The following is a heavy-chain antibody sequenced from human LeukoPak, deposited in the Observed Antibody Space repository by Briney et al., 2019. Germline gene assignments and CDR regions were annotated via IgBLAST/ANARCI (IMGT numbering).Heavy chain of an antibody. V-gene: IGHV1-2*02. CDR2: LHPNSGGA. CDR1: GYTLTRYY. J-gene: IGHJ3*02. D-gene: IGHD3-10*01. CDR3: ASLEYGSGSYYRDDAFDI. Sequence: ASVKVSCKASGYTLTRYYMHWVRQAPGQGLEWMGWLHPNSGGANYAQKFQGRVTMTRDTSISTAYMELSRLRSDDTAVYYCASLEYGSGSYYRDDAFDIWGQGTMVTVSS.